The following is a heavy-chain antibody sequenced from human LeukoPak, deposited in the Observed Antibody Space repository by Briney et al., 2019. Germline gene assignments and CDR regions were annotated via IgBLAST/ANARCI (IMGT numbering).Heavy chain of an antibody. Sequence: ASVKVSCKASGYTFTSYGISWVRQAPGQGLEWMGWISAYNGNTNYAQKLQGRVTMTTDTSTSTAYMELRSLRSDDTAVYYCARDGEIAVAGAHAFDIWGQGTMVTVSS. V-gene: IGHV1-18*01. D-gene: IGHD6-19*01. CDR2: ISAYNGNT. J-gene: IGHJ3*02. CDR3: ARDGEIAVAGAHAFDI. CDR1: GYTFTSYG.